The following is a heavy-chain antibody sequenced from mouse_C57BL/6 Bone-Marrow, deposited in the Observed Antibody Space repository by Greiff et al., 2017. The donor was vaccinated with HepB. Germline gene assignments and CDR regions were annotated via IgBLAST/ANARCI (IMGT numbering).Heavy chain of an antibody. V-gene: IGHV6-6*01. CDR2: IRNKANNHAT. D-gene: IGHD2-3*01. CDR1: GFTFSDAW. Sequence: EVQVVESGGGLVQPGGSMKLSCAASGFTFSDAWMDWVRQSPEKGLEWVAEIRNKANNHATYYAESVKGRFTISRDDSKSSVYLQMNSLRAEDTGIYYCTRPYGYYVPAWYYDVRGTGTTVTVSS. CDR3: TRPYGYYVPAWYYDV. J-gene: IGHJ1*03.